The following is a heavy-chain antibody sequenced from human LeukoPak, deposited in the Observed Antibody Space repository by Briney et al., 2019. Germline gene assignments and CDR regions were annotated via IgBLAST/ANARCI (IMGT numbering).Heavy chain of an antibody. CDR1: GFTFSSYW. D-gene: IGHD4-17*01. Sequence: QPGGSLRLSCAASGFTFSSYWMHWVRQAPGKGLVWVSRINSDGSSTSYADSVKGRFTISRDNAKNTLYLQMNSLRAEDTAVYYCARVTYGFYGMDVWGQGTTVTVSS. V-gene: IGHV3-74*01. J-gene: IGHJ6*02. CDR3: ARVTYGFYGMDV. CDR2: INSDGSST.